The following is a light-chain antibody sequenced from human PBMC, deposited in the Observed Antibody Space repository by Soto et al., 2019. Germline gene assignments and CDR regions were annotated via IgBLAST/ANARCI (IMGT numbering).Light chain of an antibody. CDR3: QKYNSAPRT. V-gene: IGKV1-27*01. Sequence: DIQMTQSPSSLSASLGDKVTLTCRASEDIAHYLAWYQQKPGKAPMVLIYAASTLQSGVPSRFSGSGSGTDFTLTISSLQPEDVATYYCQKYNSAPRTFGQGTKVDIK. CDR1: EDIAHY. CDR2: AAS. J-gene: IGKJ1*01.